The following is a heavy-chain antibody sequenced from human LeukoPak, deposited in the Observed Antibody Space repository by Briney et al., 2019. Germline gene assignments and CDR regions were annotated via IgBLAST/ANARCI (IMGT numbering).Heavy chain of an antibody. CDR2: IYYSGST. J-gene: IGHJ4*02. CDR3: ARARGSGSYPRKLDY. CDR1: GGSISSGDYY. V-gene: IGHV4-61*08. D-gene: IGHD3-10*01. Sequence: PSQTLSLTCTVSGGSISSGDYYWSWIRQPPGKGLEWIGYIYYSGSTNYNPSLKSRVTISVDTSKNQFSLKLSSVTAADTAVYYCARARGSGSYPRKLDYWGQGTLVTVSS.